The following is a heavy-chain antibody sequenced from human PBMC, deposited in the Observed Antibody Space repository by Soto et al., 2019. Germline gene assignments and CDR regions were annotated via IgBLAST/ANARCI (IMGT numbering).Heavy chain of an antibody. CDR2: IIPIFNTP. CDR1: GGSFSNSA. Sequence: QVQLVQSGAELKKPGSSVKVSCKSSGGSFSNSAVTWVRQAPGQGLEWMGGIIPIFNTPNYAQKFQGRVAFTADDSTATAYMELTSLTSEDTAVYYRASRPRNGYNRWGQGTLVTVSS. CDR3: ASRPRNGYNR. D-gene: IGHD5-12*01. V-gene: IGHV1-69*01. J-gene: IGHJ4*02.